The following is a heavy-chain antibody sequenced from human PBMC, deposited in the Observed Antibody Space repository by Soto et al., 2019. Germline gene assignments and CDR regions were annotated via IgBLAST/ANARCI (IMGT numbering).Heavy chain of an antibody. CDR1: GFTFSSYE. V-gene: IGHV3-48*03. CDR2: ISSTGSGT. CDR3: VRDLHEPLATDALRVAN. D-gene: IGHD2-15*01. J-gene: IGHJ4*02. Sequence: GGSLRLSCAASGFTFSSYEMHWVRQAPGKGLEWMSYISSTGSGTHYADSVKGRFTMSRDNTKNSVSLQMSSLRAEDTAVYYCVRDLHEPLATDALRVANWGQGTQVTVSS.